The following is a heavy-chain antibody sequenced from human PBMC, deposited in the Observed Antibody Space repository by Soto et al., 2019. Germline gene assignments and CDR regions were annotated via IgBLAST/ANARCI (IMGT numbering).Heavy chain of an antibody. Sequence: SETLSLTCTVSGGSINSGGYYWSWIRQHPGKGLEWIGYIYYSGSTYYNPSLKSRVTISVDTSKNQFSLKLSSVTAADTAVYYCARGSNPYYDFWSGYAYYYGMDVWGQGTTVTVSS. CDR1: GGSINSGGYY. J-gene: IGHJ6*02. D-gene: IGHD3-3*01. V-gene: IGHV4-31*03. CDR3: ARGSNPYYDFWSGYAYYYGMDV. CDR2: IYYSGST.